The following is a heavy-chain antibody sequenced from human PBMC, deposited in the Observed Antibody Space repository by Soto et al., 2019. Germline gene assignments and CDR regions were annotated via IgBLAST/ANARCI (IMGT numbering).Heavy chain of an antibody. J-gene: IGHJ4*02. Sequence: QVQLVESGGGLVKPGGSLRLSCAASGFTFSDYYMSWIRQAPGKGLEWVSYISSSGSTIYYADSVKGRFTISRDNAKNSLYLQMNSLRVEDTAVYYCASHPKEDDYGDYAHDYWGQGTLVTVSS. D-gene: IGHD4-17*01. V-gene: IGHV3-11*01. CDR3: ASHPKEDDYGDYAHDY. CDR1: GFTFSDYY. CDR2: ISSSGSTI.